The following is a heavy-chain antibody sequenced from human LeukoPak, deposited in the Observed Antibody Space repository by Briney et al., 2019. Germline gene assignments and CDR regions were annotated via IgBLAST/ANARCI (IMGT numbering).Heavy chain of an antibody. V-gene: IGHV4-34*01. Sequence: SETLSLTCAVYGGSFSGYYWSWIRQPPGKGLEWIGEINHSGSTNYNPSLKSRVTISVDTSKNQFSLRLSSVTAAVTALYFCARRAGLHSLDYWDQGTLVTVSS. CDR1: GGSFSGYY. CDR3: ARRAGLHSLDY. J-gene: IGHJ4*02. CDR2: INHSGST. D-gene: IGHD5/OR15-5a*01.